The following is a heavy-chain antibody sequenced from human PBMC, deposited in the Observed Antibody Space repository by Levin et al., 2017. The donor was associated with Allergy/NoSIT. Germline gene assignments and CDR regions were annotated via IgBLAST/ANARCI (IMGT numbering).Heavy chain of an antibody. CDR2: IYTTDSDT. CDR1: GNSFTSHW. V-gene: IGHV5-51*01. J-gene: IGHJ6*02. D-gene: IGHD1-14*01. CDR3: ARLWNHGPYGMDV. Sequence: GESLKISCKGSGNSFTSHWIAWVRQMPGKGLDWMGSIYTTDSDTRYSPSFQGQVTISVDKSNSIAYLQWSSLEASDTAMYYCARLWNHGPYGMDVWGQGTTVTVSS.